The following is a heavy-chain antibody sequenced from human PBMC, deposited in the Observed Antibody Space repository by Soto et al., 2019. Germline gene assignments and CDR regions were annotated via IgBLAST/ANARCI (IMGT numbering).Heavy chain of an antibody. V-gene: IGHV3-11*01. CDR3: ARLYGAPWGGFDP. Sequence: GRFIISRDNAKNSVYLQMNSLRAEDAAVYYCARLYGAPWGGFDPWGQGTLVTVSS. D-gene: IGHD3-16*01. J-gene: IGHJ5*02.